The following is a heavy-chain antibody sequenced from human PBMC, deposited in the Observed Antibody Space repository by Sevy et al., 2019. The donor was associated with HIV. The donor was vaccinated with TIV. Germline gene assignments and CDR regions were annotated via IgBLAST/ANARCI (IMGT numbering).Heavy chain of an antibody. Sequence: ASVKVSCKASGYTFTSYGISWVRQAHGQGLEWMGWISAYNGNTNYAQKLQGRVTMTTDTSTSTAYMELRSLRSDDTAVYYCAREGGQLVPAYFDYWGQGTLVTVSS. V-gene: IGHV1-18*01. CDR1: GYTFTSYG. CDR3: AREGGQLVPAYFDY. D-gene: IGHD6-6*01. J-gene: IGHJ4*02. CDR2: ISAYNGNT.